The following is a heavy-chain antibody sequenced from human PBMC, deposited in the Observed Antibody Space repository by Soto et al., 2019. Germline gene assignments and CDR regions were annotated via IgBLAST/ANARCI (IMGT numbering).Heavy chain of an antibody. CDR2: MNPNSGST. J-gene: IGHJ3*02. D-gene: IGHD1-26*01. V-gene: IGHV1-8*01. CDR3: ARVGVGATAFDI. CDR1: GYTFTSYD. Sequence: ASVKVSCKASGYTFTSYDINWVRQATGQGLEYMGWMNPNSGSTNYVKKFQGRVTMTRDTSISTAYMELSRLRSDDTAVYYCARVGVGATAFDIWGQGTMVTVSS.